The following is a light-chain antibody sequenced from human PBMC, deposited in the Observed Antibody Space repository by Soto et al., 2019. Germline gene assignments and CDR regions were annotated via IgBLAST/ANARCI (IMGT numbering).Light chain of an antibody. CDR3: SSYAGSNNFGV. J-gene: IGLJ2*01. CDR2: EVS. CDR1: SSDVGGYNY. V-gene: IGLV2-8*01. Sequence: QSVLTQPPSASGSPGQSVTISCTGTSSDVGGYNYVSWYQQHPGKAPKLMIYEVSKRPSGVPDRFSGSKSGNTASLTVSGLQAEDEVDYYCSSYAGSNNFGVFGGGTQLTVL.